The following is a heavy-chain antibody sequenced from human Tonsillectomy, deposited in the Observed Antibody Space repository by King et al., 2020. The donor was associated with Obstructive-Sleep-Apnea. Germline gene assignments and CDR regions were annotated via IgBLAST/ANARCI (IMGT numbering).Heavy chain of an antibody. CDR2: LRYDGTNR. V-gene: IGHV3-30*02. Sequence: VQLVESGGGVVQPGGSLRLSCTASGFIFSNYGMHWVRQAPGKGLEWGAFLRYDGTNRYFADSVKGRFTISRDNSKNTLYLQMSSLRAEDTAIYYCGKSVGDVYSSACPDNWGQGNLVSVSS. J-gene: IGHJ4*02. CDR3: GKSVGDVYSSACPDN. D-gene: IGHD6-25*01. CDR1: GFIFSNYG.